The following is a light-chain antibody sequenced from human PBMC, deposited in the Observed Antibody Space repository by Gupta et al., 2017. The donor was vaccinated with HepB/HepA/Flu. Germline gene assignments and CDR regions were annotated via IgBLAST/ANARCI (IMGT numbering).Light chain of an antibody. CDR1: QSVSSN. CDR3: QQYNNWPLWT. V-gene: IGKV3-15*01. J-gene: IGKJ1*01. Sequence: EIVMTQSPATLSVSPGERATFSCRASQSVSSNLAWYQQKPGQAPRLLIYGASTRATGIPARFSGSGSGTEFTLTISSLLSEDFAVYYCQQYNNWPLWTFGQGTKVEIK. CDR2: GAS.